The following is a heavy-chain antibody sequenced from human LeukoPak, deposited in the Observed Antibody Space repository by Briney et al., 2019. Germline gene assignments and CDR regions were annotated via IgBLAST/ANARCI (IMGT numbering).Heavy chain of an antibody. Sequence: ASVKVSCKASGYTFTGYYMHWVRQAPGQGLEWMGWTNPNSGGTSYAQKSQGRVTMTRDTSITTAYMELSRLRSDDTAVYYCARENGDSEDYWGQGTLVTVSS. V-gene: IGHV1-2*02. CDR1: GYTFTGYY. CDR2: TNPNSGGT. CDR3: ARENGDSEDY. D-gene: IGHD4-17*01. J-gene: IGHJ4*02.